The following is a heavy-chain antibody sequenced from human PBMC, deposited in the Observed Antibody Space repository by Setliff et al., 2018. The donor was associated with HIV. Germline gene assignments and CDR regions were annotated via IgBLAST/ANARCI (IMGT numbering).Heavy chain of an antibody. J-gene: IGHJ3*02. V-gene: IGHV4-4*07. Sequence: SATLSLTCTVSGGSISSYYWSWVRQPAGKGLEWIGRIYTSGSTNYNPSLTSRVTMSVDTSKNQFSLKLSSVTAADTAVYYCARSFTYNFWSGLAGDAFDIWGQGTMVTVSS. CDR3: ARSFTYNFWSGLAGDAFDI. CDR1: GGSISSYY. D-gene: IGHD3-3*01. CDR2: IYTSGST.